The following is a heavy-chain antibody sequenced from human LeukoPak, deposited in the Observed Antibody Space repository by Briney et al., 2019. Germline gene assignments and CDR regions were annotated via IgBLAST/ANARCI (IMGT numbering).Heavy chain of an antibody. J-gene: IGHJ2*01. D-gene: IGHD3-22*01. CDR1: GFIFSSFG. CDR3: ARNLSNYYDSSGYYRGDWYFDL. V-gene: IGHV3-33*01. CDR2: IWYDGSNR. Sequence: PGRSLRLSCAASGFIFSSFGMQWVRQAPGKGLDWVAGIWYDGSNRNYADSVKGRFTISRDNSKNTLFLQMNSLRAEDTALYYCARNLSNYYDSSGYYRGDWYFDLWGRGTLVTVSS.